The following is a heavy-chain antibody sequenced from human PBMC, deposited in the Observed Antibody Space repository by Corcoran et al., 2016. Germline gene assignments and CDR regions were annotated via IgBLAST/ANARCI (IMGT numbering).Heavy chain of an antibody. CDR3: AREIGSYYERGYFDY. Sequence: QVQLQESGPGLVKPSETLSLTCTVSGGSISSYYWSWIRQPPGKGLEWIGYIYYSGSTNYNPSRKRRVTISVDTSKNQFSLKLSSVTAADTAVYYCAREIGSYYERGYFDYWGQGTLVTVSS. D-gene: IGHD1-26*01. CDR1: GGSISSYY. CDR2: IYYSGST. V-gene: IGHV4-59*01. J-gene: IGHJ4*02.